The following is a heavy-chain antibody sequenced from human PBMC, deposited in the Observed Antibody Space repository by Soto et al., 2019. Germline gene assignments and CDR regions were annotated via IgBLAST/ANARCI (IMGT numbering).Heavy chain of an antibody. CDR1: GFTFSSYA. Sequence: GESLKISCAASGFTFSSYAMSWVRQAPGKGLEWVSAISGSGGSTYYADSVKGRFTISRDNSKNTLYLQMNSLRAEDTAVYYCAKEVDSGVLWFGELLYWGQGTLVTVSS. J-gene: IGHJ4*02. CDR3: AKEVDSGVLWFGELLY. V-gene: IGHV3-23*01. D-gene: IGHD3-10*01. CDR2: ISGSGGST.